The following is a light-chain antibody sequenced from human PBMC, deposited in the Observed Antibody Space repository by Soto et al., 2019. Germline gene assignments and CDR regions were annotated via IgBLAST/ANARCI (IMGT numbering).Light chain of an antibody. J-gene: IGLJ2*01. V-gene: IGLV2-14*01. CDR3: SSFTSSNTPVV. CDR1: ISDVGRYDY. CDR2: DVT. Sequence: QSALTQPASVSGSPGQSITISCTGTISDVGRYDYIYWYHQHPGKAPKLMIYDVTNRPSGTPNRFSGSKSGNTASLTISGLQAEDEADYYCSSFTSSNTPVVFGGGTKLTVL.